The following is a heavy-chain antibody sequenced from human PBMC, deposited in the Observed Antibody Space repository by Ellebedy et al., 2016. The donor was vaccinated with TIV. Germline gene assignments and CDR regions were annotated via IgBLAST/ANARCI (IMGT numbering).Heavy chain of an antibody. Sequence: PGGSLRLSCAASGFTFSIYNMNWVRQAPGKGLEWVSSISSTGYYIFDADSVRGRFTISRENAKSSLFLQMNSLRAEDAAVYYCARDSGPSGSPNAFDVWGHGTLVTVSS. D-gene: IGHD1-26*01. V-gene: IGHV3-21*01. J-gene: IGHJ3*01. CDR2: ISSTGYYI. CDR1: GFTFSIYN. CDR3: ARDSGPSGSPNAFDV.